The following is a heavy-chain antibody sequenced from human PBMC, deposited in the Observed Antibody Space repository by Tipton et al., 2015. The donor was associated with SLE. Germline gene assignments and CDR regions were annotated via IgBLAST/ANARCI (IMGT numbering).Heavy chain of an antibody. Sequence: SLRLSCAASGFTFSNYAMTWVRQAPGKGLEWVSGISGSGDSANYADSVKGRFTISRDNGKNTLSLQMNSLRAEDTAIYYCAKTGSRDAYYYMDVWGKGTTVTVSS. CDR1: GFTFSNYA. V-gene: IGHV3-23*01. CDR3: AKTGSRDAYYYMDV. J-gene: IGHJ6*03. D-gene: IGHD3-10*01. CDR2: ISGSGDSA.